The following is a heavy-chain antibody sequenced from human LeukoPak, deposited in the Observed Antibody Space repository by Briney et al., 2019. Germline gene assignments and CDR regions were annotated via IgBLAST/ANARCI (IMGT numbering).Heavy chain of an antibody. CDR3: AREEDIVFYGYYYYYMDV. Sequence: SETLSLTCTVSGGSISSYYWSWIRQPAGKGLEWIGRIYTSGSTNYNPSLKSRVTMSVDTSKNQFYLKLSSVTSAVTAVYYCAREEDIVFYGYYYYYMDVWGKGTTVTVSS. V-gene: IGHV4-4*07. D-gene: IGHD2-15*01. J-gene: IGHJ6*03. CDR2: IYTSGST. CDR1: GGSISSYY.